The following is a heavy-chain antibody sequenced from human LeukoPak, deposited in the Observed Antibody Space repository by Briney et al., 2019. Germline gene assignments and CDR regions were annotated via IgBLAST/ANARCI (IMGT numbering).Heavy chain of an antibody. CDR3: GRGNYNYGTSDWGVFDF. CDR1: GFSFSHYW. Sequence: GGSLRLSCAASGFSFSHYWMHWVRQAPGKGLEWVANIKSDGSERFYVDSVKGRFTISRDNARNSVSLQMNSLRVEDTAVYFCGRGNYNYGTSDWGVFDFWGQGTLVLGSS. J-gene: IGHJ4*02. CDR2: IKSDGSER. D-gene: IGHD3-10*01. V-gene: IGHV3-7*04.